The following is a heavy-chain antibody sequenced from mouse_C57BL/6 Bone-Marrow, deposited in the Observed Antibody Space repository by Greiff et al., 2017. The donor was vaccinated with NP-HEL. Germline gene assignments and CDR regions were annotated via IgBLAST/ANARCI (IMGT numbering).Heavy chain of an antibody. CDR1: GYTFTDYY. J-gene: IGHJ2*01. Sequence: EVQLQQSGPELVKPGASVKISCKASGYTFTDYYMNWVKQSHGKSLEWIGDINPNNGGTSYNQKFKGKATLTVDKSSSTAYMALRSLPSDDSAVYYCARSTTVVADYFDYWRQGTTLTVSS. D-gene: IGHD1-1*01. CDR3: ARSTTVVADYFDY. CDR2: INPNNGGT. V-gene: IGHV1-26*01.